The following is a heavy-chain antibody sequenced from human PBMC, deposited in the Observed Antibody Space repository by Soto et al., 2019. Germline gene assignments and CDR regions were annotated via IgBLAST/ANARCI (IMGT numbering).Heavy chain of an antibody. CDR2: ILVGGST. Sequence: GGSLRLSCAVSGFICSSYDMSWVRQAPGKGLEWVSTILVGGSTHYEDSVKGRFTISRDTSKNTVYLQMNSLTAGDTAVYYCAKATATGGGAFEIYGQGAMVTVSS. CDR3: AKATATGGGAFEI. CDR1: GFICSSYD. D-gene: IGHD2-8*02. J-gene: IGHJ3*02. V-gene: IGHV3-23*01.